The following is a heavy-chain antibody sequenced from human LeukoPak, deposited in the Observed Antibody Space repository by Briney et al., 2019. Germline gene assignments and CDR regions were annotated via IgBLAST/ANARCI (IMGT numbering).Heavy chain of an antibody. V-gene: IGHV1-69*13. D-gene: IGHD3-16*02. CDR3: AREQGHYDHVWGSYRHPYYFDY. CDR2: IIPIFGTA. J-gene: IGHJ4*02. CDR1: GGTFSSYA. Sequence: SVKVSCKASGGTFSSYAISWVRQDPGQGLEWMGGIIPIFGTANYAQKFQGRVTIPADESTSTAYMELSSLRSEDTAVYYCAREQGHYDHVWGSYRHPYYFDYRGQGTLVSVSS.